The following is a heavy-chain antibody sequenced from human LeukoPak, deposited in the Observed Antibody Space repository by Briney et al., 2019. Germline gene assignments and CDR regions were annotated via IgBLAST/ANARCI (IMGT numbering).Heavy chain of an antibody. J-gene: IGHJ4*02. Sequence: PSETLSLTCAVYGGSFSGYYWSWIRQPPGKGLEWIGEINHSGSTNYNPSLKSRVTISVDTSKNQFSLKLSSVTAADTAVYYCARDSPTYYYGSGSYYFDYWGQGTLVTVSS. CDR1: GGSFSGYY. CDR3: ARDSPTYYYGSGSYYFDY. D-gene: IGHD3-10*01. CDR2: INHSGST. V-gene: IGHV4-34*01.